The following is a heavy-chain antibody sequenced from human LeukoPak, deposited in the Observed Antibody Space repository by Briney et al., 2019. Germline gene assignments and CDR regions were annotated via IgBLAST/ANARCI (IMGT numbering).Heavy chain of an antibody. V-gene: IGHV3-64*04. D-gene: IGHD4-17*01. J-gene: IGHJ2*01. CDR2: INNYGDST. Sequence: GGSLRLSCSASGFTFSTYLMHWVRQAPGKGLEYVSAINNYGDSTYYADSVKGRFTISRDNAKNSLYLQMNSLRDEDTAVYYCTRDKGYGGYVYWYFDLWGRGTLVTVSS. CDR3: TRDKGYGGYVYWYFDL. CDR1: GFTFSTYL.